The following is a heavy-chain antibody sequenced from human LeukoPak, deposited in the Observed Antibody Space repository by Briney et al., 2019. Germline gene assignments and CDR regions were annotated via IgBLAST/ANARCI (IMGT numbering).Heavy chain of an antibody. V-gene: IGHV3-23*01. CDR1: GFTFSSYS. Sequence: PGGSLRLSCAASGFTFSSYSMNWVRQAPGKGLEWVSAISGSGGSTYYADSVKGRFTISRDNSKNTLYLQMNSLRAEDTAVYYCAKADCSGGSCYWFDPWGQGTLVTVSS. CDR3: AKADCSGGSCYWFDP. D-gene: IGHD2-15*01. CDR2: ISGSGGST. J-gene: IGHJ5*02.